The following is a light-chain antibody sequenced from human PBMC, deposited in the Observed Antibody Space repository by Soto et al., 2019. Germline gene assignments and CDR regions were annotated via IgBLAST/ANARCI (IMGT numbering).Light chain of an antibody. CDR1: PSISSY. V-gene: IGKV1-39*01. J-gene: IGKJ4*01. CDR3: QQSSSTPLT. Sequence: DIQMTQSPSSLSASVGDRVTITCRASPSISSYLNWYQQKPGKAPKLLIYAASSLQSGVPSRFSGSGSGTDFTLTISSLQPEDFATYYCQQSSSTPLTFGGGTKVEIK. CDR2: AAS.